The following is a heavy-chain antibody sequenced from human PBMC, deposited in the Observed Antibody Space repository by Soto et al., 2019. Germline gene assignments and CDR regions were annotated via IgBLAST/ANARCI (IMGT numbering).Heavy chain of an antibody. V-gene: IGHV4-4*07. CDR2: VFPGGPT. CDR3: ARTLSGFTYGSRQFYFDY. Sequence: SETLSLTCTVSGDPITSYFWTWLRQPAGKGLEWIGHVFPGGPTSHNSSLKSRVSMSVDTAKNQFSLTLASVTAADTAVYYCARTLSGFTYGSRQFYFDYWGQGTLVTVSS. D-gene: IGHD3-10*01. J-gene: IGHJ4*02. CDR1: GDPITSYF.